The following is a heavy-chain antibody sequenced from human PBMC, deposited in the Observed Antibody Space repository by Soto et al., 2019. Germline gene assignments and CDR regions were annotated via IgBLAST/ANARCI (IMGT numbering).Heavy chain of an antibody. D-gene: IGHD3-22*01. Sequence: QPXVSLRLSCAASGFTFSSYAVSGVRQAPGKGLEWVSAISGSGGSTYYADSVKGRFTISRDNSKNTLYLQMNSLRAEDTAVYYCAKDAPYYYDSSGYSDYWGQGTLVTVSS. CDR2: ISGSGGST. J-gene: IGHJ4*02. CDR1: GFTFSSYA. V-gene: IGHV3-23*01. CDR3: AKDAPYYYDSSGYSDY.